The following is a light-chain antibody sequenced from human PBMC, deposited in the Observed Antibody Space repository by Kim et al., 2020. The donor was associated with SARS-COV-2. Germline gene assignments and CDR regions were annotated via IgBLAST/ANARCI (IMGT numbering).Light chain of an antibody. CDR3: YSAADNNLV. CDR2: KDS. CDR1: VLAKKY. Sequence: SVSPGQTARITCSGDVLAKKYARWFQQKPGQAPVLVIYKDSERPSGIPERFSGSSSGTTVTLTISGAQVEHEADYYCYSAADNNLVFGGGTQLTVL. J-gene: IGLJ3*02. V-gene: IGLV3-27*01.